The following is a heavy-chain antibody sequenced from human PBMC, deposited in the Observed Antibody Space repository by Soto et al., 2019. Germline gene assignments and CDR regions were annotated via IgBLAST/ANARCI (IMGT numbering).Heavy chain of an antibody. Sequence: EVQLVESGGGLVQPGESLRLSCAASGFTFSAFWMTWLRQAPGKGLEWVANIKRDGTVTHYGDSVEGRCTISRDNAQNSLFLQRNSLRPEDTAKYYCARDLSPPGEFFYDAVDVLGEWTAVTVTS. CDR3: ARDLSPPGEFFYDAVDV. J-gene: IGHJ3*01. V-gene: IGHV3-7*04. CDR2: IKRDGTVT. CDR1: GFTFSAFW. D-gene: IGHD2-21*01.